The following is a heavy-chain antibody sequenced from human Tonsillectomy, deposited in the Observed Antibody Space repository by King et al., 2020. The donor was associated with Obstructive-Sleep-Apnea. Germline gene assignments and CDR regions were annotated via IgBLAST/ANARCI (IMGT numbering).Heavy chain of an antibody. J-gene: IGHJ4*02. D-gene: IGHD6-25*01. CDR3: AKDHGYSGAQYYFDY. Sequence: VQLVQSGGGVVQPGGSLRLSCAASRFTFSNFAMHWVRQAPGKGLEWVAFISHDGNSKYYADSVRGRFAISRDSSKNTLFLQMNSLRAEDTALYYCAKDHGYSGAQYYFDYWGQGTLVTVSS. CDR1: RFTFSNFA. CDR2: ISHDGNSK. V-gene: IGHV3-30*18.